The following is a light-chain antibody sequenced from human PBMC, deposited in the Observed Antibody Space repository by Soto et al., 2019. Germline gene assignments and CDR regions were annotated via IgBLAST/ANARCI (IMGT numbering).Light chain of an antibody. V-gene: IGKV3-15*01. Sequence: EIVMTQSPATLSVSPGERATLSCRASQRVSSNLAWYQQKPGQAPRLLIYGASTRATGIPARFIGSGSGTEFTLNISSLQAEDFSVYYCQQYNNWPPWTFGQGTKVEIK. CDR2: GAS. CDR1: QRVSSN. CDR3: QQYNNWPPWT. J-gene: IGKJ1*01.